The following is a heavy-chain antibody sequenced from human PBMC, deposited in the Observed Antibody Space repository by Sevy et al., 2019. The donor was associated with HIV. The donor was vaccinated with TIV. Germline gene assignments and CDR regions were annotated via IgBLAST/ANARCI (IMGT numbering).Heavy chain of an antibody. J-gene: IGHJ3*02. D-gene: IGHD3-3*01. Sequence: SETLSLTCTVSGGSISTYYWTWIRQPPGRGLEWIGYIYHNGNTNYNPSLKSRVTISVDTSKNQFSLKLKSMTSADTAVYYCARAELRFFGRNNIDAFDIWGQGTMVTVSS. CDR2: IYHNGNT. V-gene: IGHV4-59*01. CDR1: GGSISTYY. CDR3: ARAELRFFGRNNIDAFDI.